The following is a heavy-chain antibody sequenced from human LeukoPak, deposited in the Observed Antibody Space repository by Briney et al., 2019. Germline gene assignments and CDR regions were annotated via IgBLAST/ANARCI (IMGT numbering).Heavy chain of an antibody. CDR1: GYTLTELS. V-gene: IGHV1-24*01. D-gene: IGHD2-15*01. CDR3: ATQYVVSLHYYYGMDV. CDR2: FDPEDGET. J-gene: IGHJ6*02. Sequence: GASVKVSCKVSGYTLTELSMHWVRQAPGKGLEWMGGFDPEDGETIYAQKFRGRVTMTEDTSTDTAYMELSSLRSEDTAVYYCATQYVVSLHYYYGMDVWGQGTTVTVSS.